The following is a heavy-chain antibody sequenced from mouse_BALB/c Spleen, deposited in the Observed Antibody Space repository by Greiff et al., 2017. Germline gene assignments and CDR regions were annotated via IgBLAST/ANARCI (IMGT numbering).Heavy chain of an antibody. CDR2: IDPENGNT. D-gene: IGHD2-4*01. V-gene: IGHV14-1*02. CDR3: ARREITTPFDY. J-gene: IGHJ2*01. Sequence: EVMLQQSGAELVRPGALVKLSCKASGFNIKDYYMHWVKQRPEQGLEWIGWIDPENGNTIYDPKFQGKASITADTSSNTAYLQLSSLTSEDTAVYYCARREITTPFDYWGQGTTLTVSS. CDR1: GFNIKDYY.